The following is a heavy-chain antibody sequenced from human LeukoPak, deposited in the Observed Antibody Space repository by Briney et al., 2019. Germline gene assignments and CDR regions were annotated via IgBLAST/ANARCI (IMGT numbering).Heavy chain of an antibody. Sequence: GGSLRLSCAASGFTFSSYWMTWVRQAPGKGLKWVANINQDGSKKHFVDSVKGRFTISRDNAKNSLYLQMNSLRAEDTAVYYCAREGVGATNYDYWGQGTLVTVSS. J-gene: IGHJ4*02. CDR2: INQDGSKK. V-gene: IGHV3-7*01. CDR3: AREGVGATNYDY. D-gene: IGHD1-26*01. CDR1: GFTFSSYW.